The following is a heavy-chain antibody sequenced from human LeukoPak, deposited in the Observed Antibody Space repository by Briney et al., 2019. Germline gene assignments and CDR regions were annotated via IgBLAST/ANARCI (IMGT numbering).Heavy chain of an antibody. J-gene: IGHJ2*01. D-gene: IGHD5-18*01. CDR2: INTNTGNP. Sequence: ASVKVSCKASGYTFTSYAMNWVRQAPGQGLEWMGWINTNTGNPTYAQGFTGRFVFSLDTSVSTAYLQISSLKAEDTAVYYCAREGGNTAMDDWYFDLWGRGTLVTVSS. CDR3: AREGGNTAMDDWYFDL. V-gene: IGHV7-4-1*02. CDR1: GYTFTSYA.